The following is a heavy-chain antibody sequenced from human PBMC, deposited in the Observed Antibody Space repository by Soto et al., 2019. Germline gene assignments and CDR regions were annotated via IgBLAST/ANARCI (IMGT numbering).Heavy chain of an antibody. CDR1: GYTFTTYA. D-gene: IGHD3-3*02. V-gene: IGHV1-18*01. Sequence: QVQLVQSGAEVKSSGASVKVSCKASGYTFTTYAVSWVRQAPGQGLEWMGWISAYNGYTNYAQKFQGRLTMTTDISTSTAHMELRSLGFDDTAVYYCARDRVSLGRISYGMDVWGQGTTLTVSS. J-gene: IGHJ6*02. CDR2: ISAYNGYT. CDR3: ARDRVSLGRISYGMDV.